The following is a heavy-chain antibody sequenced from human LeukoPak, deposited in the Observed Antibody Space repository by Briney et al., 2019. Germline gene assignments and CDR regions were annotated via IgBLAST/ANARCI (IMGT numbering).Heavy chain of an antibody. CDR3: AKDRGYYDSSGYYY. CDR2: ISGSGGST. Sequence: GGSMRPSRAAAGFLSSSYAVRWVRPAQKKVMGWDSAISGSGGSTYYADSVKGRFTISRDNSKTTLYLQRNSLRAEDTAVYYCAKDRGYYDSSGYYYWGQGTLVTVSS. V-gene: IGHV3-23*01. J-gene: IGHJ4*02. D-gene: IGHD3-22*01. CDR1: GFLSSSYA.